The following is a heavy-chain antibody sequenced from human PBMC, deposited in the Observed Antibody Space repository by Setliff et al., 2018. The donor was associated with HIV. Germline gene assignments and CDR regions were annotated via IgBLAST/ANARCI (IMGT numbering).Heavy chain of an antibody. D-gene: IGHD2-15*01. J-gene: IGHJ6*03. Sequence: GESLTISCATSGFTFDSYSIIWVRQAPGKGLEWVSYISGLGGGTIYYADSVRGRFTISRDDAEKSVYLQMNSLRAEDTAVYYCARAGVVEGYYYYYYMDVWGKGTTVTVSS. V-gene: IGHV3-48*01. CDR1: GFTFDSYS. CDR3: ARAGVVEGYYYYYYMDV. CDR2: ISGLGGGTI.